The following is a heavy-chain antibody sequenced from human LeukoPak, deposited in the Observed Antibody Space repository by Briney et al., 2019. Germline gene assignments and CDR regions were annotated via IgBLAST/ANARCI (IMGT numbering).Heavy chain of an antibody. D-gene: IGHD3-3*01. CDR1: GFTFSSY. Sequence: GGSLRLSCAASGFTFSSYMHWVRQAPGKGLEWVSAISGSGGSTYYADSVKGRFTISRDNSKNTLYLQMNSLRAEDTAVYYCAKAGDFWSGYPTWGQGTLVTVSS. J-gene: IGHJ5*02. CDR2: ISGSGGST. CDR3: AKAGDFWSGYPT. V-gene: IGHV3-23*01.